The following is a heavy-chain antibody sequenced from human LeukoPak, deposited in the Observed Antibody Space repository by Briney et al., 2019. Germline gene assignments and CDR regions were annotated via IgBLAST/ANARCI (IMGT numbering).Heavy chain of an antibody. CDR2: ISYDGSNK. CDR1: GFTFSNYG. D-gene: IGHD1-14*01. J-gene: IGHJ4*02. Sequence: GRSLRLSCAASGFTFSNYGMHWVRQAPGKGLEWVAVISYDGSNKYYADSVKGRFTISRDNSKNTLYLQMSSLRVEDTALYYCTRDTFGTEDYWGQGTLVTVSS. CDR3: TRDTFGTEDY. V-gene: IGHV3-30*03.